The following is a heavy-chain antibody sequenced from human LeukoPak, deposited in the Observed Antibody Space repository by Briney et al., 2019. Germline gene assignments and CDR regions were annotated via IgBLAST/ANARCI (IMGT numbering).Heavy chain of an antibody. J-gene: IGHJ5*02. CDR3: ASLARGGNWFDP. V-gene: IGHV6-1*01. CDR1: GDSVSSNSAA. CDR2: TYYRSKWYN. Sequence: SQTLSLTCAISGDSVSSNSAAWNWIRQSPSRGLEWLGRTYYRSKWYNDYAVSVKSRITIDPDTSKNQFSLKLSSVTAADTAVYYCASLARGGNWFDPWGQGTLVTVSS. D-gene: IGHD6-6*01.